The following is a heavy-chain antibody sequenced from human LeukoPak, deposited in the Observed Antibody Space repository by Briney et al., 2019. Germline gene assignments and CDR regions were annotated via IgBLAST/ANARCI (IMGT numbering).Heavy chain of an antibody. Sequence: ASVKVSCKASGGTFSSYAISWVRQAPGQGLEWMGGIIPIFGTANYAQKFQGRVTITTDESTSIAYMELSSLRSEDTAVYYCARVATGDFFYFDYWGQGTLVTVSS. J-gene: IGHJ4*02. V-gene: IGHV1-69*05. CDR2: IIPIFGTA. D-gene: IGHD7-27*01. CDR1: GGTFSSYA. CDR3: ARVATGDFFYFDY.